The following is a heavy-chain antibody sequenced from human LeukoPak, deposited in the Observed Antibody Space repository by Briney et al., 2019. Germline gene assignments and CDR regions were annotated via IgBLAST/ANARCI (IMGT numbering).Heavy chain of an antibody. Sequence: ASMKVSCKASGHSFNAYYMHWVRQAPGQGLEWMGWINPNSGGTNYAQKFQGRVTMTRDTSISTAYMELSRLRSDDTAVCYCARDIVMVTYWFDPWGQGTLVTVSS. CDR1: GHSFNAYY. CDR3: ARDIVMVTYWFDP. D-gene: IGHD5-18*01. J-gene: IGHJ5*02. V-gene: IGHV1-2*02. CDR2: INPNSGGT.